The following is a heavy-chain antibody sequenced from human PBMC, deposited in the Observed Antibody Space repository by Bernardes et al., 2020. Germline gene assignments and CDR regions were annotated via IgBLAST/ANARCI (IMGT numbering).Heavy chain of an antibody. Sequence: ASVKVSCKASGYTFTTYAMHWVRQAPGQRHEWMGWINTANGNTKYSQRFQGRVTFTRDTSATTVYMELSSLRYEDTAVYYCARRGYCSSDSCIFDHWGQGTLVTVSS. CDR1: GYTFTTYA. CDR3: ARRGYCSSDSCIFDH. J-gene: IGHJ4*02. CDR2: INTANGNT. V-gene: IGHV1-3*04. D-gene: IGHD2-2*01.